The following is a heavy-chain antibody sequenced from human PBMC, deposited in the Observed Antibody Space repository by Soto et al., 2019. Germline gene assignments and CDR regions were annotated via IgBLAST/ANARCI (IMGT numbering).Heavy chain of an antibody. D-gene: IGHD3-3*01. Sequence: PSETLSLTCTVSGGSVSSGSYYWSWIRQPPGKGLEWIGYIYYSGSTNYNPSLKSRVTISVDTSKNQFSLKLSSVTAADTAVYYCARGRLRYYDFWSGSNPDNWFDPWGRGTLVT. J-gene: IGHJ5*02. V-gene: IGHV4-61*01. CDR3: ARGRLRYYDFWSGSNPDNWFDP. CDR1: GGSVSSGSYY. CDR2: IYYSGST.